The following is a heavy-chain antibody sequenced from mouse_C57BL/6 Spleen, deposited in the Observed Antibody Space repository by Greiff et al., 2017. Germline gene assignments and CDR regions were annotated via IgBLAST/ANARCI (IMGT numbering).Heavy chain of an antibody. Sequence: QVQLQQSGAELVKPGASVKLSCKASGYTFTSYWMHWVKQRPGQGLEWIGMIHPNSGSTNYNEKFKSKATLTVDKSSSTAYMQLSSLTSEDSAVYYCARRDYGSRFDYWGQGTTLTVSS. V-gene: IGHV1-64*01. CDR1: GYTFTSYW. CDR3: ARRDYGSRFDY. D-gene: IGHD2-2*01. J-gene: IGHJ2*01. CDR2: IHPNSGST.